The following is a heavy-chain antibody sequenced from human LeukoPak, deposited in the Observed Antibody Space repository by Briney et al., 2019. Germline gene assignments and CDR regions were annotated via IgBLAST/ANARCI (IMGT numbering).Heavy chain of an antibody. Sequence: SETLSLTCTVSGGSIISYYWSWIRQPAGKGLEWIGRIYTSGTTNYNPSLKSRVTMSVDTSKNQFSLNLSSVTAADTAVYFCARHYDISRYYYSFDYWGQGTLVTVSS. J-gene: IGHJ4*02. CDR1: GGSIISYY. V-gene: IGHV4-4*07. CDR3: ARHYDISRYYYSFDY. CDR2: IYTSGTT. D-gene: IGHD3-22*01.